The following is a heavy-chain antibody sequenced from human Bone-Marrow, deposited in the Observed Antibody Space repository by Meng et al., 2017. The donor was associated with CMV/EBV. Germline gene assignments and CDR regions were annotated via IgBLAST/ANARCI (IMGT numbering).Heavy chain of an antibody. J-gene: IGHJ5*02. CDR3: ARGNGVRGNWFDP. CDR2: INPNSGST. V-gene: IGHV1-2*02. CDR1: EYTFSGYY. D-gene: IGHD2-8*01. Sequence: ASVKVSCKAAEYTFSGYYMHWVRQAPGQGLEWMGWINPNSGSTNYAQKFQDRVTMTRDTSIGTAYMELSRLRSDDTAVYYCARGNGVRGNWFDPWGQGTLVTVSS.